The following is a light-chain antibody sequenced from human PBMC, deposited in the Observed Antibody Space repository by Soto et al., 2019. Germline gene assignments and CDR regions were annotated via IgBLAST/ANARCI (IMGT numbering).Light chain of an antibody. Sequence: EIVLTQSPGTLSLSPGERATLSCRASQSVSSTYLAWYQQNPGQAPRLLIYGASSRATGIPDRFSGSGSGTDFTLTISRLEPEDFEVYFCQQYGSSSYTFGQRTKLEIK. CDR3: QQYGSSSYT. CDR2: GAS. V-gene: IGKV3-20*01. CDR1: QSVSSTY. J-gene: IGKJ2*01.